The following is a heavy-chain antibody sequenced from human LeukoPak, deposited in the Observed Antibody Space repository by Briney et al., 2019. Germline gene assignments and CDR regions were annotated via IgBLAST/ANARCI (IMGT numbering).Heavy chain of an antibody. J-gene: IGHJ5*02. D-gene: IGHD6-19*01. CDR1: GFTVSSNY. V-gene: IGHV3-53*01. Sequence: PGGSLRLSCAASGFTVSSNYMSWVRQAPGKGLEWVSVIYSGGSTYYADSVKGRFTISRDNSKNTLYLQMNSLRAEDTAVYYCARLEYSSGWPGFDPWGQGTLVTVSS. CDR3: ARLEYSSGWPGFDP. CDR2: IYSGGST.